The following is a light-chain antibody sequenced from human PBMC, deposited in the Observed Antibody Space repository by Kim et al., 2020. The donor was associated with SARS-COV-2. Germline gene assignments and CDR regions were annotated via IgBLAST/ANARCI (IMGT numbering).Light chain of an antibody. Sequence: SYELTQPSSVSVSPGQTARITCSGNILAKKYARWFQQKPGQAPVLVIYKDYERPSGIPERFSGSSSGTTVTLTISGAQVEGEADYYCFSAADNNWV. V-gene: IGLV3-27*01. CDR2: KDY. CDR1: ILAKKY. J-gene: IGLJ3*02. CDR3: FSAADNNWV.